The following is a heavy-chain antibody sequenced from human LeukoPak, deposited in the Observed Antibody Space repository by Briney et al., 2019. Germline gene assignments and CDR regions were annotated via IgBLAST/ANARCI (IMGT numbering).Heavy chain of an antibody. CDR3: ARDLDTAMEGAFDI. Sequence: SETLSLTCTVSGGSISSYDGSWIRQPAGKGLEWSGRIYASGSTNYTPSLKSRVIISVDKSKNQFSLKLSSVTAADTAVYYCARDLDTAMEGAFDIWGQGTMVTVSS. V-gene: IGHV4-4*07. J-gene: IGHJ3*02. CDR1: GGSISSYD. D-gene: IGHD5-18*01. CDR2: IYASGST.